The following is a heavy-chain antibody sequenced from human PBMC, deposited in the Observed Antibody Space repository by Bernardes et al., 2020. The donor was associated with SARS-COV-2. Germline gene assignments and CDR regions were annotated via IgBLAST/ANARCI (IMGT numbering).Heavy chain of an antibody. CDR3: ARDESEHWDRPNWFDV. Sequence: GGSLRLSCEVSGFSFRDYEMNWVRLAPGKGLEWISYINYSGGKKYYGDSVKGRFTVSRDNSKNSLYLDMNNLRDDDTALYFCARDESEHWDRPNWFDVWGQGTLVTVSS. CDR2: INYSGGKK. J-gene: IGHJ4*02. D-gene: IGHD3-10*01. V-gene: IGHV3-48*03. CDR1: GFSFRDYE.